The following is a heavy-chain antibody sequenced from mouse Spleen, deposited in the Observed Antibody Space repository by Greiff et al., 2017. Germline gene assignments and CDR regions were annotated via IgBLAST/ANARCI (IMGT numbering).Heavy chain of an antibody. CDR1: GYTFTSYG. CDR3: ARSRQLERHYYAMDY. CDR2: IYPRSGNT. Sequence: VQLQQSGAELARPGASVKLSCKASGYTFTSYGISWVKQRTGQGLEWIGEIYPRSGNTYYNEKFKGKATLTADKSSSTAYMELRSLTTEDSAVYFCARSRQLERHYYAMDYWGQGTSVTVSS. V-gene: IGHV1-81*01. D-gene: IGHD3-2*01. J-gene: IGHJ4*01.